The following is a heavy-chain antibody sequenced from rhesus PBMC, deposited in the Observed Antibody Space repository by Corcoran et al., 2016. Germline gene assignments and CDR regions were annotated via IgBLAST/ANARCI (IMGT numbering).Heavy chain of an antibody. J-gene: IGHJ4*01. CDR3: ARQNNWNYVGYFDY. CDR2: ISGSSGSN. CDR1: GYSISSGYY. Sequence: QVQLQESGPGLVKPSETLSLTCAVSGYSISSGYYWGWIRHPPGKGLEYIGYISGSSGSNDYNPSLKSRVTSSKDTSKNQFALKLSSVTAADTAVYYCARQNNWNYVGYFDYWGQGVLVTVSS. V-gene: IGHV4-99*01. D-gene: IGHD1-26*01.